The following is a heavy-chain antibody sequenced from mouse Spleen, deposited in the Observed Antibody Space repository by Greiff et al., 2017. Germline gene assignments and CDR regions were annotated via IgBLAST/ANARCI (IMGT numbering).Heavy chain of an antibody. CDR1: GYTFTDYY. D-gene: IGHD1-1*01. V-gene: IGHV1-19*01. Sequence: EVQLQQSGPVLVKPGASVKMSCKASGYTFTDYYMNWVKQSHGKSLEWIGVINPYNGGTSYNQKFKGKATLTVDKSSSTAYMELNSLTSEDSAVYYCARRNGLLEAVVDYYAMDYWGQGTSVTVSS. J-gene: IGHJ4*01. CDR3: ARRNGLLEAVVDYYAMDY. CDR2: INPYNGGT.